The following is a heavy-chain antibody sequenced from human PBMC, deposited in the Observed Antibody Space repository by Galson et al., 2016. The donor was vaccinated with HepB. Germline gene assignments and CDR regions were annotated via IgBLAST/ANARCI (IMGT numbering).Heavy chain of an antibody. CDR3: VADHGGLDCFDF. CDR1: GSTFNTYA. J-gene: IGHJ3*01. Sequence: SLRLSCAATGSTFNTYAMAWVRQAPGKGLEWVSGFSGRGDSTYYADSVKGRFTISRDNSKSTLYLQMSSLRVEDTALYYCVADHGGLDCFDFWGQGTMVTVSS. V-gene: IGHV3-23*01. D-gene: IGHD4-23*01. CDR2: FSGRGDST.